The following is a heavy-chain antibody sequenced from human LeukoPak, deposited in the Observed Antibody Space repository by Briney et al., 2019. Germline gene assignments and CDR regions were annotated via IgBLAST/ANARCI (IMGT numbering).Heavy chain of an antibody. V-gene: IGHV3-11*01. D-gene: IGHD2-2*02. CDR3: ARDVELPYKRGYYMDV. J-gene: IGHJ6*03. Sequence: GGSLRLSCAASGFTFSDYYMSWIRQAPGKGLEWVSYISCSGSTIYYADSVKGRFTISRDNAKNSLYLQMNSLRAEDTAVYYCARDVELPYKRGYYMDVWGKGTTVTVSS. CDR2: ISCSGSTI. CDR1: GFTFSDYY.